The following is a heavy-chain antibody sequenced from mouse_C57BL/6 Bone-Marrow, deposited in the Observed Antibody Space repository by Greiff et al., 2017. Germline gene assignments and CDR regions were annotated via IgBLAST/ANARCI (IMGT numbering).Heavy chain of an antibody. V-gene: IGHV1-64*01. CDR3: ARYSNFYYAMDY. CDR2: IHPNSGST. J-gene: IGHJ4*01. CDR1: GYTFTSYW. Sequence: VKLQQPGAELVKPGASVKLSCKASGYTFTSYWMHWVKQRPGQGLEWIGMIHPNSGSTNYNEKFKSKATLTVDKSSSTAYMQLSSLTSEDSAVYYCARYSNFYYAMDYWGQGTSVTVSS. D-gene: IGHD2-5*01.